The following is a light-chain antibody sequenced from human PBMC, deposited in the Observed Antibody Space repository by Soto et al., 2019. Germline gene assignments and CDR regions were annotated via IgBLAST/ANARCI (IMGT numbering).Light chain of an antibody. CDR3: SSYTTASTYV. V-gene: IGLV2-14*01. CDR2: EVS. J-gene: IGLJ1*01. CDR1: TSDVGAYNY. Sequence: QSVLAQPASVSGSPGQSITVSCTGTTSDVGAYNYVSWYKQYPGKAPKLIIYEVSNRPSGISDRFSGSKSGNTASLTISGLQTEDEADFYCSSYTTASTYVFGTGTKVTVL.